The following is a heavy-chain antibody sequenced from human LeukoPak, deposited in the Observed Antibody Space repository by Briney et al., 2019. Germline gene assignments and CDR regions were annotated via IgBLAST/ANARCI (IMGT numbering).Heavy chain of an antibody. V-gene: IGHV3-23*01. Sequence: GGSLRLSCAASGFTFSSYAMSWVRQAPGKGLECISGFSGSGGSTYYADSVKGRFTISRDNSKNTLHLQMNSLRAEDTAVYYCAKVRFGVMARYYLDYWGQGTLVTVSS. CDR2: FSGSGGST. CDR1: GFTFSSYA. D-gene: IGHD3-10*01. J-gene: IGHJ4*02. CDR3: AKVRFGVMARYYLDY.